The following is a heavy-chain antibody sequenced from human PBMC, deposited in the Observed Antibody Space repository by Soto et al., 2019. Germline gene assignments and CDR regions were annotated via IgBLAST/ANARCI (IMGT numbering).Heavy chain of an antibody. D-gene: IGHD6-19*01. V-gene: IGHV3-23*01. CDR2: ISGSGGST. CDR1: GFTFSSYA. CDR3: AKDHLGSSGWKDDY. J-gene: IGHJ4*02. Sequence: GGSLRLSCAASGFTFSSYAMSWVRQAPGKGLEWVSAISGSGGSTYYADSVKGRFTISRDNSKNTLYLQMNSLTAEDTAVYYCAKDHLGSSGWKDDYWGQGTLVTVSS.